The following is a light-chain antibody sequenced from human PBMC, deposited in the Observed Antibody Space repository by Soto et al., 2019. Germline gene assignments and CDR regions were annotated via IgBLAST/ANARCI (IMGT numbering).Light chain of an antibody. CDR2: GAS. CDR3: QQYSNWPRT. V-gene: IGKV3-15*01. J-gene: IGKJ1*01. CDR1: QRVSSN. Sequence: EIVMTQAPATLSVSPGERATLSCRASQRVSSNLAWYQQKPGQPPRLLIYGASTRATGIPARFSGSGSGTEFTLTLSSLQSADFAVYYCQQYSNWPRTFGQGTKVEIK.